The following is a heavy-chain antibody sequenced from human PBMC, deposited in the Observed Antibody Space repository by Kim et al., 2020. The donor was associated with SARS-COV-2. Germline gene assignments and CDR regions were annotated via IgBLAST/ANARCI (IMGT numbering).Heavy chain of an antibody. Sequence: ASVKVSCKASGYTFTSYAMNWVRQAPGQGLEWTGWINTNTGNPTYAQGFTGRFVFSFDTSVSTAYLQISSLKAEDTAVYYCARVGLYWTNGVCYTGHNYFDCWGQGTLVTVSS. J-gene: IGHJ4*02. CDR2: INTNTGNP. CDR1: GYTFTSYA. V-gene: IGHV7-4-1*02. CDR3: ARVGLYWTNGVCYTGHNYFDC. D-gene: IGHD2-8*01.